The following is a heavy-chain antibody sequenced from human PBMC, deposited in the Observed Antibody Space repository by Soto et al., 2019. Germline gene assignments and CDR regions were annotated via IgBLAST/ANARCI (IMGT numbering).Heavy chain of an antibody. CDR3: ARGLYDSGSFYFDF. CDR1: GFTFSSYT. CDR2: LYSGGTT. J-gene: IGHJ4*02. Sequence: EVQLVESGGGLIKPGGSLRLSCAASGFTFSSYTMIWVRQAPGKGLEWVSILYSGGTTYYADSVKGRFTISRDTSENTLYLQMNSLRAEDTAVYYCARGLYDSGSFYFDFWGQGTLVTVSS. V-gene: IGHV3-53*01. D-gene: IGHD3-10*01.